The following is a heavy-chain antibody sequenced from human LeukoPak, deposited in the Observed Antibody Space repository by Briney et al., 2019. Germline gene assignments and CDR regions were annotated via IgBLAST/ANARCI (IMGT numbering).Heavy chain of an antibody. CDR1: GFTFSSYG. D-gene: IGHD2-8*01. CDR2: ILSDGSKE. Sequence: GGSLRLSCAASGFTFSSYGMHWVRQAPGKGLEWVAVILSDGSKEFYTDSVKGRFTISRDNSKNTLYLQMNSLGTEDTAVYYCAKDLYSHNVPYFDYWGQGTLVTVSS. V-gene: IGHV3-30*02. J-gene: IGHJ4*02. CDR3: AKDLYSHNVPYFDY.